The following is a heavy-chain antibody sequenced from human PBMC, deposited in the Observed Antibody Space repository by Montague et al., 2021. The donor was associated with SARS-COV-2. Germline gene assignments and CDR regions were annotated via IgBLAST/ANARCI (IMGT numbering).Heavy chain of an antibody. J-gene: IGHJ6*02. Sequence: SETLSLTCTVSSGSISTYYWSWIRQLPGKGLEWIGYIIYSENTXXXPSXXXRVTISIDTSKNQFSLRLSSVTAADAAVYYCATGRAGNRYAYYYGMDVWGQGTTVTVSS. CDR2: IIYSENT. V-gene: IGHV4-59*01. D-gene: IGHD2-2*01. CDR1: SGSISTYY. CDR3: ATGRAGNRYAYYYGMDV.